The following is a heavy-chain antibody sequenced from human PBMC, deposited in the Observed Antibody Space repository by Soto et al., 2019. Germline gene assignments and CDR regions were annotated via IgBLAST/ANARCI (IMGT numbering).Heavy chain of an antibody. D-gene: IGHD3-10*01. CDR1: GYTFTSYA. CDR3: ARARKEYGSGFTRYYYYMDV. Sequence: ASVKVSCKASGYTFTSYAMHWVRQAPGQRLEWMGWINAGNGNTKYSQKFQGRVTITRDTSASTAYMELSSLRSEDTAVYYCARARKEYGSGFTRYYYYMDVWGKGTTVTVSS. J-gene: IGHJ6*03. CDR2: INAGNGNT. V-gene: IGHV1-3*01.